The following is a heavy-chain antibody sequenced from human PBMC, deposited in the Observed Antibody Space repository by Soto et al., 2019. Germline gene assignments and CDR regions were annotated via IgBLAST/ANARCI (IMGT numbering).Heavy chain of an antibody. CDR3: AREDTSMAHNYFDP. CDR1: GFTFDDYG. CDR2: INWNGGST. J-gene: IGHJ5*02. D-gene: IGHD5-18*01. V-gene: IGHV3-20*04. Sequence: RPGGSLRLSCAASGFTFDDYGMSWVRQAPGKGLEWVSGINWNGGSTGYADSVKGRFTISRDNAKNSLYLQLNSLRAEDTAVYYCAREDTSMAHNYFDPWGQGTLVTVSS.